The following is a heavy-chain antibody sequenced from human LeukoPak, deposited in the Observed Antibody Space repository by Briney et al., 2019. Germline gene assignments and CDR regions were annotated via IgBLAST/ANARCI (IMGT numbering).Heavy chain of an antibody. Sequence: PSETLSLTCDVSGDSISSGYYWGWIRQPPGKGLEWIGTIYHNGNTYYNPSLNSRATISVDTSRNQFSLELSSVTAADTAVFYCARARYNYGDSDYWGQGTLVTVSS. CDR1: GDSISSGYY. J-gene: IGHJ4*02. V-gene: IGHV4-38-2*01. CDR3: ARARYNYGDSDY. CDR2: IYHNGNT. D-gene: IGHD5-18*01.